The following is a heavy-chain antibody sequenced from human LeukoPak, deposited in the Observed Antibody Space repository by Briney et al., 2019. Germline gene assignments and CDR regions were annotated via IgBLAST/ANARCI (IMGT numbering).Heavy chain of an antibody. CDR1: GFTFSSYG. V-gene: IGHV3-15*01. CDR2: IKSKTDGGTT. D-gene: IGHD6-13*01. J-gene: IGHJ4*02. Sequence: GRSLRLSCAASGFTFSSYGMHWVRQAPGKGLEWVGRIKSKTDGGTTDYAAPVKGRFTISRDDSKNTLYLQMNSLKTEDTAVYYCTTKRRYSSSWYQIFDYWGQGTLVTVSS. CDR3: TTKRRYSSSWYQIFDY.